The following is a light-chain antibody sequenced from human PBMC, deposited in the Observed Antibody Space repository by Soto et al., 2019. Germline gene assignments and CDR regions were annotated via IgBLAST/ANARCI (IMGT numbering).Light chain of an antibody. CDR2: RNN. Sequence: QSVLTQPPSASGTPGQRVTISCSGSSSNIGSNYVYWYQQLPGTAPKLLIYRNNQRPSGVPDRFSGSKSGTSASLAISGLRSEDEAYYYWAAWDDSLSVVVFGGGTKLTVL. CDR3: AAWDDSLSVVV. CDR1: SSNIGSNY. V-gene: IGLV1-47*01. J-gene: IGLJ2*01.